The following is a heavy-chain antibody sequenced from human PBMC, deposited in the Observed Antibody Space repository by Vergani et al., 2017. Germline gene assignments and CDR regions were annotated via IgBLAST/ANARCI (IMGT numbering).Heavy chain of an antibody. CDR1: GFTFSSYA. V-gene: IGHV3-23*01. D-gene: IGHD2-2*01. Sequence: EVQLLESGGGLVQPGGSLRLSCAASGFTFSSYAMSWVRQAPGKGLEWVSAISGSGGSTYYADSVKGRFTIARDNSKNTRYLQMNSLRAEDTAVYYWARANGGSSTSCQLGYTLYYYDGMDVWGQGTTVTVSS. CDR2: ISGSGGST. CDR3: ARANGGSSTSCQLGYTLYYYDGMDV. J-gene: IGHJ6*02.